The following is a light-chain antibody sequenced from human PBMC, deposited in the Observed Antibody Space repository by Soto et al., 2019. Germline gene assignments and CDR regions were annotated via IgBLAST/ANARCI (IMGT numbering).Light chain of an antibody. V-gene: IGLV2-11*01. CDR3: CSYAGSVV. Sequence: QSALTQPRSVSGSPGQSVTISCTGTSSDVGGYNYVSWYQQHPGKAPKLMIYDVSKRPSGVPDRFSGAKSGNTASLTISGLQDADEADYYCCSYAGSVVFGGGTKVTVL. CDR2: DVS. CDR1: SSDVGGYNY. J-gene: IGLJ2*01.